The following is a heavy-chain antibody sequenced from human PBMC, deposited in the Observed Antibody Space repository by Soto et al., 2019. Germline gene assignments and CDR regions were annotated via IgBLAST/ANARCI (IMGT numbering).Heavy chain of an antibody. CDR2: IYYSGST. J-gene: IGHJ6*03. V-gene: IGHV4-59*12. CDR3: ARERWQVVGRKDYYYYYMDV. CDR1: GGSISSYY. D-gene: IGHD6-19*01. Sequence: SETLSLTCTVSGGSISSYYWSWIRQPPGKGLEWIGYIYYSGSTNYNPSLKSRVTISVDTSKNQFSLKLSSVTAADTAVYYCARERWQVVGRKDYYYYYMDVWGKGTTVTVSS.